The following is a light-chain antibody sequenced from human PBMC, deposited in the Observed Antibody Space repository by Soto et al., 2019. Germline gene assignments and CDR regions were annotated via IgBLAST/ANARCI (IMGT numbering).Light chain of an antibody. V-gene: IGKV3-11*01. CDR1: QSVSSY. J-gene: IGKJ5*01. CDR2: DAS. Sequence: EILLTQSPATLSLSPGERATLSCRASQSVSSYLAWYQQKPGQAPRLLIYDASNRATGIPARFSGSGSGTDFTLTISSLEPEDFAVYYCQQRSNWRITFGQGTRLENK. CDR3: QQRSNWRIT.